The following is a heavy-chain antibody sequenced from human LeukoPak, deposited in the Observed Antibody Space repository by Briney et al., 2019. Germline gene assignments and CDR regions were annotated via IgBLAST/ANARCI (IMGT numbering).Heavy chain of an antibody. Sequence: GGSLRLSCAASGFTFSSYAMSWVRQTPGKGLEWVSAISGSGGSTYYADSVKGRFTISRDNAKNSLYLQMNSLRDEDTAVYYCASSGSYRFDYWGQGTLVTVSS. CDR3: ASSGSYRFDY. CDR1: GFTFSSYA. J-gene: IGHJ4*02. CDR2: ISGSGGST. V-gene: IGHV3-23*01. D-gene: IGHD1-26*01.